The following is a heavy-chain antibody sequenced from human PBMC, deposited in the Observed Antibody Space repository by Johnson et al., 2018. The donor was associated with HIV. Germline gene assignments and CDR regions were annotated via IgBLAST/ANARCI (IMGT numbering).Heavy chain of an antibody. V-gene: IGHV3-9*01. D-gene: IGHD4-23*01. CDR1: GFTFDDYA. J-gene: IGHJ3*02. CDR3: AKESETYGGNIGFEHPFDI. Sequence: EVQLVESGGGLVQPGGSLRLSCAASGFTFDDYAMHWVRQTPGKGLEWVSGISWNSGFIGYADSVKGRFTISRDNAKNSLYLQMNSLRAEETAVYYCAKESETYGGNIGFEHPFDIWGQGTMVTVSS. CDR2: ISWNSGFI.